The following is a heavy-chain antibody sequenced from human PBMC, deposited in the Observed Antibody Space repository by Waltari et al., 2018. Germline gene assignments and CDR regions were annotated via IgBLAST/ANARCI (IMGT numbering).Heavy chain of an antibody. CDR2: IQYSGTT. V-gene: IGHV4-59*01. CDR1: GGSIRSYY. CDR3: ASVQRWLQSTDYYMDV. Sequence: QVHLQESGPGLVKPSATLSLTCSVSGGSIRSYYWNWIRQSPGKGLEWIGYIQYSGTTNYNPSLKSRVTISVDTSKTQFSLKLNSVTAADTAVYYCASVQRWLQSTDYYMDVWGKGTTVTVSS. D-gene: IGHD5-12*01. J-gene: IGHJ6*03.